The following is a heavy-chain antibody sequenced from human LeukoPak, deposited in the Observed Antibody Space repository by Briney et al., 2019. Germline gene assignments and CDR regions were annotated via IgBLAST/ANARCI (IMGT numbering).Heavy chain of an antibody. V-gene: IGHV4-31*03. CDR3: ARGGPSMVQFDY. CDR2: IYYSGST. D-gene: IGHD3-10*01. CDR1: GGSISSGGYY. J-gene: IGHJ4*02. Sequence: PSQTLSLTCTVSGGSISSGGYYWSWIRQHPGKGLEWIGYIYYSGSTYYNPSLKSRVTISVDTSKNQFSLKLSSVTAADTAVYYCARGGPSMVQFDYWGQGTLVTVSS.